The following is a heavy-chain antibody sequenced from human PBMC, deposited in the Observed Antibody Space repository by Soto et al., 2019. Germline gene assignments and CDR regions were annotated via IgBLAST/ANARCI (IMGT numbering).Heavy chain of an antibody. D-gene: IGHD6-6*01. Sequence: QVQLQESGPGLVTPSETLSLTCTVSGGSIRPYYWSWIRQPPGKGLEWIGYIYYTGSTNYNYAHKSRVTMSLDTSKNQFSLKLNSVTAADTALYYCARWSPMSSSFPLDFWGQGTLVAVSS. CDR2: IYYTGST. V-gene: IGHV4-59*01. J-gene: IGHJ4*02. CDR1: GGSIRPYY. CDR3: ARWSPMSSSFPLDF.